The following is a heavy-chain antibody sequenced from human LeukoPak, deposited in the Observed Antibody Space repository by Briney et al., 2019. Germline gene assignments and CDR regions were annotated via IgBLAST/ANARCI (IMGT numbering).Heavy chain of an antibody. J-gene: IGHJ4*02. V-gene: IGHV1-69*06. CDR1: GGTFSSYA. CDR2: IIPIFGTA. CDR3: ARDGYYDFWSGYYIFPYYFDY. D-gene: IGHD3-3*01. Sequence: SVKVSCKASGGTFSSYAISWVRQAPGQGLEWMGGIIPIFGTANYAQKFQGRVTITADKSTSTAYMELSSLRSEDTAVYYCARDGYYDFWSGYYIFPYYFDYWGQGTLVTVSS.